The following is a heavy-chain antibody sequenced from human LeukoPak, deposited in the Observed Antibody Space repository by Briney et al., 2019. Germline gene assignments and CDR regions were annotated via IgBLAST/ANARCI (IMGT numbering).Heavy chain of an antibody. D-gene: IGHD5-24*01. Sequence: QPGGSLRLSCAASGFTFSSYSMSWVRQAPGKGLEWISYISSSSRTIYYADSVKGRFTISRDNAKNSLYLQMNSLRAEDTAVYYCARTGDGDYWGQGTLVTVSS. CDR3: ARTGDGDY. CDR2: ISSSSRTI. CDR1: GFTFSSYS. V-gene: IGHV3-48*04. J-gene: IGHJ4*02.